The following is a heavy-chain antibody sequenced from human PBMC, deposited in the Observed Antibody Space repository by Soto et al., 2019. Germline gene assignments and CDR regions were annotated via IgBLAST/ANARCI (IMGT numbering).Heavy chain of an antibody. CDR3: ARDGGRYSSGWYDGYFAL. D-gene: IGHD6-19*01. CDR2: IYTSGST. Sequence: QVQLQESGPGLVKPSETLSLTCTVSGGSISSYYWSWIRQPAGKGLEWIGRIYTSGSTNYNPSLKSQDTMSVDTSTNQFSMKLSSVTDADTAVYYCARDGGRYSSGWYDGYFALWGRGTLVTVSS. J-gene: IGHJ2*01. CDR1: GGSISSYY. V-gene: IGHV4-4*07.